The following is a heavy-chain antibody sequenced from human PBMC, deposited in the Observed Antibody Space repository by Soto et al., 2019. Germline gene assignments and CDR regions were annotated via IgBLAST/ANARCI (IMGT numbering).Heavy chain of an antibody. Sequence: GGSLRLSCAASGFSFDKAWMSWVRLTPGRGLEWVGRIRNKTDGGTSDYPSSVRDRFTVSRDDSRSILYLQMNTLKTEDTAVYYCITDPYYDFWSGYHFDYWGQGALGTVSS. J-gene: IGHJ4*02. CDR2: IRNKTDGGTS. CDR3: ITDPYYDFWSGYHFDY. V-gene: IGHV3-15*01. CDR1: GFSFDKAW. D-gene: IGHD3-3*01.